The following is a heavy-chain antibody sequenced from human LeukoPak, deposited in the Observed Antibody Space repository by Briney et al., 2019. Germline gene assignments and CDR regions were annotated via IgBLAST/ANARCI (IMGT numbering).Heavy chain of an antibody. Sequence: SETLSLTCTVSGGSISSNSYYWGWIRQPPGKGLEWIGYIYYSGSTNYNPSLKSRVTISVDTSKNRFSLKLSSVTAADTAVYYCARRGSSYYYYGMDVWGQGTTVTVSS. CDR2: IYYSGST. D-gene: IGHD3-10*01. V-gene: IGHV4-61*05. CDR3: ARRGSSYYYYGMDV. CDR1: GGSISSNSYY. J-gene: IGHJ6*02.